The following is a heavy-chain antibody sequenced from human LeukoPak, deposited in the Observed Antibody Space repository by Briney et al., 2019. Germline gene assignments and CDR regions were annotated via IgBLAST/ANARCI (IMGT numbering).Heavy chain of an antibody. J-gene: IGHJ2*01. V-gene: IGHV3-48*03. CDR1: GFTFSSYE. D-gene: IGHD2-2*01. Sequence: GGSLRLSCAASGFTFSSYEMNWVRQAPGKGLEWVSVKGRFTISRDNAKNSLYLQMNSLRADDTAVYYCVRAGYCSGTSCPPWYFDLWGRGTLVTVSS. CDR3: VRAGYCSGTSCPPWYFDL.